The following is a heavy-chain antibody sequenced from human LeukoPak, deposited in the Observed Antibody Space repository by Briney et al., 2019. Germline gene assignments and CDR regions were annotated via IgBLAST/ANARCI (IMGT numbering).Heavy chain of an antibody. CDR2: INGNGAAT. J-gene: IGHJ6*03. CDR3: ANGLAASGNFLLRDYYYFIHV. D-gene: IGHD1-26*01. V-gene: IGHV3-23*01. Sequence: PGGSLRLSCVASGFTFNNYAMHWVRQAPGKGLEWVSTINGNGAATYYADSFKGRFLISRDDSKSTVYLRMNKLRVEDSGLYYCANGLAASGNFLLRDYYYFIHVWGKGTTVTVSS. CDR1: GFTFNNYA.